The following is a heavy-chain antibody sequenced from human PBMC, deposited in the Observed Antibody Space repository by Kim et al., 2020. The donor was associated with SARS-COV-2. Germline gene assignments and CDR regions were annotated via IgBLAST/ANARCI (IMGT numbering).Heavy chain of an antibody. V-gene: IGHV1-2*06. J-gene: IGHJ5*02. CDR2: INPNSGGT. D-gene: IGHD1-26*01. CDR3: ARGQPLLYGSNNWFDP. Sequence: ASVKVSCKASGYTFTGYYMHWVRQAPGQGLEWMGRINPNSGGTNYAQKFQGRVTMTRDTSISTAYMELSRLRSDDTAVYYCARGQPLLYGSNNWFDPWGQGTLVTVSS. CDR1: GYTFTGYY.